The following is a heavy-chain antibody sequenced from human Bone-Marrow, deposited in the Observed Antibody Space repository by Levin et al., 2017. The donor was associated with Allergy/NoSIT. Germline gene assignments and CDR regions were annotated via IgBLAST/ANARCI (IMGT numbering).Heavy chain of an antibody. V-gene: IGHV4-61*01. D-gene: IGHD5/OR15-5a*01. Sequence: LSLTCSVSGGSVSSGTYYWSWIRRPPGKGLEWIGYINYRGVTKYNPSLKSRVTISVDTSKNEFSLKVTSVTAADTAVYYCARNRIIVSGGNDYYYGMDVWGQGTTVTVSS. J-gene: IGHJ6*02. CDR3: ARNRIIVSGGNDYYYGMDV. CDR2: INYRGVT. CDR1: GGSVSSGTYY.